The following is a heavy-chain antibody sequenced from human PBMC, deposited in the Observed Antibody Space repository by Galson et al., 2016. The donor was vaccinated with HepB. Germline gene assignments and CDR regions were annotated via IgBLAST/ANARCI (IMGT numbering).Heavy chain of an antibody. CDR2: ISGSGGST. V-gene: IGHV3-23*01. Sequence: SLRLSCAASGFTFSSYAMNWVSGISGSGGSTYYADPVPGRFPISRDNSKNTLYLQMNSLRAEDTAVYYCAKDIPVSRFLGRPPRGGFDIWGQGTMVTVSS. CDR3: AKDIPVSRFLGRPPRGGFDI. D-gene: IGHD3-3*01. CDR1: GFTFSSYA. J-gene: IGHJ3*02.